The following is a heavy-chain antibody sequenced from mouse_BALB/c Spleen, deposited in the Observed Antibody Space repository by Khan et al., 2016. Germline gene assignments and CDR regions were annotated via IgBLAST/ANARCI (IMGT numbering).Heavy chain of an antibody. V-gene: IGHV1-69*02. CDR3: TRRTGDCDY. Sequence: QVQLQQPGAELVRPGASVKLSCKASGYTFTSFWINWVKQRPGQGLEWIGHIYPSDSYTDYNQKFKDRATLTVDKSSNTAYLQLNSPTSEDYAVYYGTRRTGDCDYWGQGTTLTFSS. CDR2: IYPSDSYT. CDR1: GYTFTSFW. J-gene: IGHJ2*01.